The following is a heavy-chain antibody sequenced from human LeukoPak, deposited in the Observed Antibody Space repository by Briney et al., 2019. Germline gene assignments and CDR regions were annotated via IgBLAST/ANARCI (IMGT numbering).Heavy chain of an antibody. CDR2: INAGNGNT. D-gene: IGHD6-13*01. V-gene: IGHV1-3*01. CDR1: GYTFTSYA. CDR3: ARLYSSSWYGGDTDAFDI. Sequence: ASVKVSCKASGYTFTSYAMHWVRQAPGQRLEWMGWINAGNGNTKYSQKFQGRVTITRDTSASTAYMELSSLRSEDTAVYYCARLYSSSWYGGDTDAFDIWGQGTMVTVSS. J-gene: IGHJ3*02.